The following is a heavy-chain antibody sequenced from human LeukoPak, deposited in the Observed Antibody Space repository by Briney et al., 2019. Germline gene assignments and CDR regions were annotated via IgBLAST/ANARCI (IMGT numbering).Heavy chain of an antibody. CDR1: GGSISSGGYS. Sequence: SQTLSLTCAVSGGSISSGGYSWSWIRQPPGKGLEWIGYIYHSGSTYYNPSLKSRVTISVDTSKNQFSLKLSSVTAADTAVYYCARRVLRLFDYWGQGTLVTVSS. J-gene: IGHJ4*02. V-gene: IGHV4-30-2*01. D-gene: IGHD5-12*01. CDR3: ARRVLRLFDY. CDR2: IYHSGST.